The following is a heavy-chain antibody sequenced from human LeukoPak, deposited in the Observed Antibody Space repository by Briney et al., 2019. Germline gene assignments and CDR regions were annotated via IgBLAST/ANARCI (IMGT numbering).Heavy chain of an antibody. CDR3: ARDLLKDIVVVPAAHQYSSSSGVDY. J-gene: IGHJ4*02. V-gene: IGHV3-49*03. D-gene: IGHD2-2*01. CDR1: GSTSGDDA. Sequence: GGSLRLSCTASGSTSGDDALNWFRQAPGEGLEWVGFIRSKTYGGTTEYAASVKGRFTISRDDSKSIAYLQMNSLKTEDTAVYYCARDLLKDIVVVPAAHQYSSSSGVDYWGQGTLVTVSS. CDR2: IRSKTYGGTT.